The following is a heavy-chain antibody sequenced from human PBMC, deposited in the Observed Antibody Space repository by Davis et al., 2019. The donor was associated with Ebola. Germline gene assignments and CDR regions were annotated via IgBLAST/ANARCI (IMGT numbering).Heavy chain of an antibody. CDR3: LSSSYGY. Sequence: GESLKISCSASGFTFSSYAMHWVRQAPGKGLEYVSAISSNGGSTYYADSVKGRFTISRDNSKNTLYLQMSSLRAEDTAVYYCLSSSYGYWGQGTLVTVSS. CDR2: ISSNGGST. D-gene: IGHD6-13*01. J-gene: IGHJ4*02. CDR1: GFTFSSYA. V-gene: IGHV3-64D*06.